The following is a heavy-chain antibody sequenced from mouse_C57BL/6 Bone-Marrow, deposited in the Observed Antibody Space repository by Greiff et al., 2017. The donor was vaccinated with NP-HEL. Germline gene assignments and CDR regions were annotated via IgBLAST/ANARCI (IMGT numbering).Heavy chain of an antibody. V-gene: IGHV1-50*01. J-gene: IGHJ1*03. CDR2: IDPSDSYT. CDR1: GYTFTSYW. CDR3: ARHDGYYVGFDV. D-gene: IGHD2-3*01. Sequence: VQLQQPGAELVKPAASVKLSCKASGYTFTSYWMQWVKQRPGQGLEWIGEIDPSDSYTNYNQKFKGKATLTVDTSSSTAYMQLSSLTSEDSAVYYCARHDGYYVGFDVWGTGTTVTVSS.